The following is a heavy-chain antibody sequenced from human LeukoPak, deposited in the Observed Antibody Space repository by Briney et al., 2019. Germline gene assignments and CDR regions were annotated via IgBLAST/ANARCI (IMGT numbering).Heavy chain of an antibody. J-gene: IGHJ5*02. Sequence: PSETLSLTYAVYGGPFSGYYWSWIRQPPGKGLEWIGEINHSGSTNYNPSLKSRVTISVDTSKNQFSLKLSSVTAADTAVYYCARSLRHYYGSGSYFRWFDPWGQGTLVTVSS. V-gene: IGHV4-34*01. CDR1: GGPFSGYY. CDR2: INHSGST. CDR3: ARSLRHYYGSGSYFRWFDP. D-gene: IGHD3-10*01.